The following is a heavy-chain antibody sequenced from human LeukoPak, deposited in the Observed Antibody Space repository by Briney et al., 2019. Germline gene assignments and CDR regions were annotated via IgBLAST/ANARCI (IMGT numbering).Heavy chain of an antibody. Sequence: PGGSLRLSCAASGFTFSSYAMSWVRQAPGKGLEWVSAISGSGGSTYYADSVKGRFTISRDNSKNTLYLQMNSLRAEDTAVYYCANSDYGDYYYYYYYGMDVWGQGTTVTVSS. CDR3: ANSDYGDYYYYYYYGMDV. CDR2: ISGSGGST. D-gene: IGHD4-17*01. J-gene: IGHJ6*02. CDR1: GFTFSSYA. V-gene: IGHV3-23*01.